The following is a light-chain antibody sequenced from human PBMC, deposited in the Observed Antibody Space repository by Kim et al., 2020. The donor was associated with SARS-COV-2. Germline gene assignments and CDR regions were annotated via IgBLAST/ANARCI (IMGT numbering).Light chain of an antibody. J-gene: IGKJ2*01. CDR2: DAS. CDR3: QQYDNLPRYT. CDR1: QDNINY. V-gene: IGKV1-33*01. Sequence: ASVGDRVTITFQASQDNINYLKWYQQKPGKDPKLLIYDASNLETGVPSRFSGSGSGTDFTFTISSLQPEDIATYYCQQYDNLPRYTFGQGTKLEI.